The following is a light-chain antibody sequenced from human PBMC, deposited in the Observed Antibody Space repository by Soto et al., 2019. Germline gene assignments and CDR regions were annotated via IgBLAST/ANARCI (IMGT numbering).Light chain of an antibody. CDR2: EVS. CDR3: KQYNNWYS. CDR1: QRISSN. V-gene: IGKV3-15*01. Sequence: EIAMTQFPASLSVSPGERVTLSCRASQRISSNLAWYQQRPGQPPRLLIYEVSTRATDIPTRFSGGGSGTEFTLTISSLQSEDLAVYYCKQYNNWYSFGQGTKLEIK. J-gene: IGKJ2*03.